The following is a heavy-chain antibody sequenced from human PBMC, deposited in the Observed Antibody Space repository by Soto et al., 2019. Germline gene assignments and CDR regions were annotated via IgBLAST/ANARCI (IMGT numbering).Heavy chain of an antibody. CDR3: ARDPYDFWSGYPLYYYGMDV. J-gene: IGHJ6*02. D-gene: IGHD3-3*01. V-gene: IGHV1-2*02. Sequence: ASVKVSCKASGYTFTGYYMHWVRQAPGQGLEWMGWINPNSGGTNYAQKFQGRVTMTRDTSISTAYMELSRLRSDDTAVYYCARDPYDFWSGYPLYYYGMDVWGQGTTVTVSS. CDR1: GYTFTGYY. CDR2: INPNSGGT.